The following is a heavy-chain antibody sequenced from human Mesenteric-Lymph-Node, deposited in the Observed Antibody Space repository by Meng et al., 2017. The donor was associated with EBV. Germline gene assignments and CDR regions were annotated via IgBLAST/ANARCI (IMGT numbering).Heavy chain of an antibody. CDR1: VGTLGDGP. CDR3: ARDQGGF. CDR2: INHRGET. Sequence: GAVWCKPSRTLSPPCPAYVGTLGDGPWSWFRQTPEKGLEWIGEINHRGETNYSPSLKSRLTLSVDTSKNQFSLRLTSVTAADIAVYYCARDQGGFWGQGTLVTVSS. D-gene: IGHD3-16*01. V-gene: IGHV4-34*01. J-gene: IGHJ4*02.